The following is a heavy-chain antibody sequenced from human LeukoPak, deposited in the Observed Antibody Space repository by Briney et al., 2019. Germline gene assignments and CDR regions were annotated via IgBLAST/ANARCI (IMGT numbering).Heavy chain of an antibody. Sequence: PGGSLRLSCAASGFTFSSYWMHWVRQAPGKGLVWVSRINSDGSSTSYADSVKGRFTISRDNAKNTLYLQMNSLRAEDTAVYYRASLYGSGSYSNYYYYYGMDVWGKGTTVTVSS. CDR2: INSDGSST. CDR3: ASLYGSGSYSNYYYYYGMDV. CDR1: GFTFSSYW. D-gene: IGHD3-10*01. V-gene: IGHV3-74*01. J-gene: IGHJ6*04.